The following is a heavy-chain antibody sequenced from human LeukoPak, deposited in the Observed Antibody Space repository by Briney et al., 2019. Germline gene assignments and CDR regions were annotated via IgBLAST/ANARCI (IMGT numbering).Heavy chain of an antibody. CDR2: IKRDGSEK. V-gene: IGHV3-7*03. Sequence: GGSLRLSGAASGFSFSSTWMSGVGQAPGKGRGWVAKIKRDGSEKFYVDSVKGRFTISRDNAKNSLYLLMNSLRAEDTAVYYCAKGPRFWSGYPYYFDYWGQGTLVTVSS. D-gene: IGHD3-3*01. CDR1: GFSFSSTW. J-gene: IGHJ4*02. CDR3: AKGPRFWSGYPYYFDY.